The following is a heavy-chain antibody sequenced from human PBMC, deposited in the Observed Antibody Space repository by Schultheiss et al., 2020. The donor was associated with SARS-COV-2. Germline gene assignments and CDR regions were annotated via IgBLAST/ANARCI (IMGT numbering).Heavy chain of an antibody. CDR1: GYLFSDFW. Sequence: GGSLRLSCEGSGYLFSDFWISWVRLMPGKGLEWLGRIDPADSYRTYSPSFQGHVTISADKSITTAYLQWSSLRASDTAIYYCARHGNWKDHHYNYIDVWGEGTTVTVSS. V-gene: IGHV5-10-1*01. CDR3: ARHGNWKDHHYNYIDV. D-gene: IGHD1-1*01. CDR2: IDPADSYR. J-gene: IGHJ6*03.